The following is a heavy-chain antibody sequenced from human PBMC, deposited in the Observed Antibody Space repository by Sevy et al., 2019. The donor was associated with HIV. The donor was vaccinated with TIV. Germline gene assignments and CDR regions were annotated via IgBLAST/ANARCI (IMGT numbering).Heavy chain of an antibody. Sequence: GESLKISCAASGFTFSTYSMNWVRQAPGKGLEWVSFISSSSNYIYYADSVKGRFTISRDNGKNLLYLKMNSPRAEDTAVYYCARDGARITMVQGVMAYYHGMDVWGQGTTVTISS. V-gene: IGHV3-21*01. CDR1: GFTFSTYS. D-gene: IGHD3-10*01. J-gene: IGHJ6*02. CDR3: ARDGARITMVQGVMAYYHGMDV. CDR2: ISSSSNYI.